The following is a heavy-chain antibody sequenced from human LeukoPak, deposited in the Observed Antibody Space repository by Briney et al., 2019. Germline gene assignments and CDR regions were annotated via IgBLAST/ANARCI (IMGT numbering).Heavy chain of an antibody. V-gene: IGHV3-7*03. Sequence: GGSLRLSCAASGFTFSNYWMSWVRRAPGKRLEWVANIKEDGSEKYYVDSVKGRFTISRDNAENSLYLQMNSLRAEDTAVYYCARDKVVGDTTRGSSFDYWGQGTLVPVSS. CDR2: IKEDGSEK. D-gene: IGHD1-26*01. CDR3: ARDKVVGDTTRGSSFDY. J-gene: IGHJ4*02. CDR1: GFTFSNYW.